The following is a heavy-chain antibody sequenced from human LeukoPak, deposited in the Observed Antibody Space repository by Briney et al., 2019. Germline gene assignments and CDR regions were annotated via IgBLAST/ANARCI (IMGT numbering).Heavy chain of an antibody. Sequence: ASVKVSCKASGYTFTSYDINWVRQAPGQGLEWMGGIIPIFGTASYAQKFQGRVTITADESTSTAYMELSSLRSEDTAVYYCARILLGRGLIVRGSGYYYGMDVWGQGTTVTVSS. CDR3: ARILLGRGLIVRGSGYYYGMDV. CDR2: IIPIFGTA. CDR1: GYTFTSYD. J-gene: IGHJ6*02. D-gene: IGHD2/OR15-2a*01. V-gene: IGHV1-69*13.